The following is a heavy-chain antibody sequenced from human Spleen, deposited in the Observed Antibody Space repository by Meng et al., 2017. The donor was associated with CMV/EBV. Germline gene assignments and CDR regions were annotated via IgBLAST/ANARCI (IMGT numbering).Heavy chain of an antibody. CDR2: IYYSGST. Sequence: GSLRLSCTVSGGSISSSSYYWGWIRQPPGKGLEWIGSIYYSGSTYYNPSLKSRVTISVDTSKNQFSLKLSSVTAADTAVYYCARGVGYCSGGSCYSHYYYGMDVWGQGTTVTVSS. CDR1: GGSISSSSYY. D-gene: IGHD2-15*01. J-gene: IGHJ6*02. V-gene: IGHV4-39*07. CDR3: ARGVGYCSGGSCYSHYYYGMDV.